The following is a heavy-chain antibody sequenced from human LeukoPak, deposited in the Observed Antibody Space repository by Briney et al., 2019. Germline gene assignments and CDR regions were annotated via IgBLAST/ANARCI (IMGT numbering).Heavy chain of an antibody. V-gene: IGHV3-33*01. Sequence: GGSLRLSCAAPGFTFSSYGMHWVRQAPGKGLEWVAVIWYDGSNKYYADSVKGRFTISRDNSKNTLYLQMNSLRAEDTAVYYCARDPVKTGWSWGFDYWGQGTLVTVSS. CDR2: IWYDGSNK. D-gene: IGHD3-16*01. CDR1: GFTFSSYG. J-gene: IGHJ4*02. CDR3: ARDPVKTGWSWGFDY.